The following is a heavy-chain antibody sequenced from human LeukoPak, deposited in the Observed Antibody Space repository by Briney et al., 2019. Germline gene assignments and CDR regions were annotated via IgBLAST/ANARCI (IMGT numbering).Heavy chain of an antibody. CDR2: INPNSGGT. J-gene: IGHJ4*02. Sequence: ASVKVSCKGSGYTFTGYFMHWVRQAPGQGLEWMGRINPNSGGTNYAQKFQGRVTMTRDTSISTAYMELSSLRSDDTAVYYCALRPTGYSSSWYFDYWGQGTLVTVSS. V-gene: IGHV1-2*06. D-gene: IGHD6-13*01. CDR1: GYTFTGYF. CDR3: ALRPTGYSSSWYFDY.